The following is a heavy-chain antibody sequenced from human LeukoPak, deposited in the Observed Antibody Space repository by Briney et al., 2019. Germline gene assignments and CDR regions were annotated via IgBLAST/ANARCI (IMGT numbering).Heavy chain of an antibody. V-gene: IGHV3-74*01. CDR2: VNTDGSAT. D-gene: IGHD5-24*01. CDR1: GFTFSSNW. CDR3: AREQEMATIDY. Sequence: PGGSLRLSCAASGFTFSSNWMHWVRQAPGKGLVWVSYVNTDGSATTYVDSVKGRFTISRDNAKNSLYLQMNSLRAEDTAVYYCAREQEMATIDYWGQGTLVTVSS. J-gene: IGHJ4*02.